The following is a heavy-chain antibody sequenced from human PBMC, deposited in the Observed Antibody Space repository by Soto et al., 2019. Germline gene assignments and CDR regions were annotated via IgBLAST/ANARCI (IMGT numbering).Heavy chain of an antibody. Sequence: SETLSLTCTVSGGSISSGGYYWSWIRQPPGKGLEWIGEINHSGSTNYNPSLKSRVTISVDTSKNQFSLKLSSVTAADTAVYYCAVTSRDYWGQGTLVTVSS. CDR1: GGSISSGGYY. CDR3: AVTSRDY. V-gene: IGHV4-39*07. CDR2: INHSGST. D-gene: IGHD4-4*01. J-gene: IGHJ4*02.